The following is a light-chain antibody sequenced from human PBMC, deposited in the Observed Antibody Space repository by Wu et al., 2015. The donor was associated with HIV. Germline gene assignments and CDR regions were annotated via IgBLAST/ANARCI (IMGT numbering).Light chain of an antibody. J-gene: IGKJ1*01. Sequence: EIVMTQSPATLSVSPGGRVTLSCRASQIIATNLAWYQQKPGQPPRLLIYDASTRATGIPARFSGSGSATEFTLTINGLQSADFAVYYCQQYNNWPQTFGQGTKVEIK. V-gene: IGKV3-15*01. CDR3: QQYNNWPQT. CDR1: QIIATN. CDR2: DAS.